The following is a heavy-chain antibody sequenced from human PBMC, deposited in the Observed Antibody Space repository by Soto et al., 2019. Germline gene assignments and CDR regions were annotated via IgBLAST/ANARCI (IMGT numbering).Heavy chain of an antibody. D-gene: IGHD2-21*02. Sequence: ASVKVSCKASGDTFTRNAVHWVRQAPGQRLEWMGWINAGNGNTKYSQTFQGRVTITRDTSASTAYMELSSLRSEDTAVYFCASAPLGVTASFNYWGQGTLVTVSS. CDR3: ASAPLGVTASFNY. V-gene: IGHV1-3*01. CDR2: INAGNGNT. CDR1: GDTFTRNA. J-gene: IGHJ4*02.